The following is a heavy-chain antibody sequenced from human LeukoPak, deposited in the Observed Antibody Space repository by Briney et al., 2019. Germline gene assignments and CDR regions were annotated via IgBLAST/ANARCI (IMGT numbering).Heavy chain of an antibody. CDR1: GGSFSGYY. J-gene: IGHJ3*02. Sequence: SETLSLTCAVYGGSFSGYYWSWIRQPPGKGLEWIGEINHSGSTNYNPSLKSRVTISVDTSKNQFSLKLSSVTAADTAVYYCARGMVRYSAAFDICGQGTMVTVSS. V-gene: IGHV4-34*01. D-gene: IGHD3-10*01. CDR2: INHSGST. CDR3: ARGMVRYSAAFDI.